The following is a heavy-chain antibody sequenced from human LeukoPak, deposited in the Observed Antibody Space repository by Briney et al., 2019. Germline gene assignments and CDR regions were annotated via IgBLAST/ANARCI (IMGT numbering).Heavy chain of an antibody. CDR1: GYSISSGYY. V-gene: IGHV4-38-2*02. CDR2: IYHSGST. Sequence: SETLSLTCTVSGYSISSGYYWGWIRQPPGKGLEWIGSIYHSGSTYYNPSLKSRVAISVDTSKNQFSLKLSSVTAADTAVYYCARDSGSYQEFDYWGQGTLVTVSS. CDR3: ARDSGSYQEFDY. D-gene: IGHD1-26*01. J-gene: IGHJ4*02.